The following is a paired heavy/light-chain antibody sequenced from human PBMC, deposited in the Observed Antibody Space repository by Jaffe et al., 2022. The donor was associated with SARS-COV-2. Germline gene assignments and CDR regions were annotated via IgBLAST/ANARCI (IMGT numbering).Heavy chain of an antibody. D-gene: IGHD1-26*01. J-gene: IGHJ3*02. CDR2: INPTDGST. CDR1: GYTFTNFY. CDR3: ARERELLSGSYGGAFDI. V-gene: IGHV1-46*01. Sequence: QVQLVQSGAEVKTPGASVKVSCKASGYTFTNFYIHWVRQVPGQGLRWMGIINPTDGSTAFAQNFQGRVTLTRDMSTSTAYMELSSLRSEDTAVYYCARERELLSGSYGGAFDIWGLGTMVTVSS.
Light chain of an antibody. CDR3: QQSYSTPRT. V-gene: IGKV4-1*01. J-gene: IGKJ1*01. CDR1: QSLLHSSNNENN. Sequence: IVMTQSPDSLAVSLGERATINCKSSQSLLHSSNNENNLAWYQQKPRQPPKLLIYWASTRESGVPDRFSGSGSGTDFTLTISSLQAEDVAVYYCQQSYSTPRTFGQGTKVEIK. CDR2: WAS.